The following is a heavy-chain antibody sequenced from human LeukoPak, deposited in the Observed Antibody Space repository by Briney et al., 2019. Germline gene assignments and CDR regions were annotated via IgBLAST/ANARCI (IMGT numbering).Heavy chain of an antibody. CDR2: IKSKTDGGTT. J-gene: IGHJ4*02. CDR1: GFTFTNVW. Sequence: GGSLRLSCAASGFTFTNVWMKWVRQAPGKGLEWVGHIKSKTDGGTTDYAAPVKGRFTISRDNSKNTLYLQMNSLRAEDTAVYYCAKGSGRYYGSGTQPGYWGQGTLVTVSS. V-gene: IGHV3-15*01. CDR3: AKGSGRYYGSGTQPGY. D-gene: IGHD3-10*01.